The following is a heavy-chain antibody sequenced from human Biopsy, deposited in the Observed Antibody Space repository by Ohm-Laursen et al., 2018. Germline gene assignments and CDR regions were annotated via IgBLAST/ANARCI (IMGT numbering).Heavy chain of an antibody. CDR1: GGSISDSTYH. Sequence: PSETLSLTCTVSGGSISDSTYHWGWIRQSPGKGLEWIGNIYYSGNTDYSPSHKSRVTISVDTSNNQFSLKLRSVTAADTAVYYCARQVDFWSGYVDYWGQGTLVAVSS. D-gene: IGHD3-3*01. CDR2: IYYSGNT. V-gene: IGHV4-39*01. CDR3: ARQVDFWSGYVDY. J-gene: IGHJ4*02.